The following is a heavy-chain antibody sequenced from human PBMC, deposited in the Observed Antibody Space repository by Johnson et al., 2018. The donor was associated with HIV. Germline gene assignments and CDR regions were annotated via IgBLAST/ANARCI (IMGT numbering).Heavy chain of an antibody. CDR1: GFTFSSYD. J-gene: IGHJ3*02. Sequence: QVQLVESGGGVVQPGTSLRLSCAASGFTFSSYDMHWVRQAPGKGLEWVAVARYDGVSQYYTDYVKGRFTISRDNSKNKLYLQMNSLRTEDTAVYYCANLLITCTCGVVLDDAFDIWDQGTMVTVSS. CDR3: ANLLITCTCGVVLDDAFDI. CDR2: ARYDGVSQ. D-gene: IGHD3-3*01. V-gene: IGHV3-30*02.